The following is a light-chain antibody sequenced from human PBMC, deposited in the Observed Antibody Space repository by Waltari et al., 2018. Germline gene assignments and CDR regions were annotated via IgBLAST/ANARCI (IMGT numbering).Light chain of an antibody. CDR2: GAS. V-gene: IGKV3-20*01. Sequence: IVLTQSPGTLSLSPGDRATLSCRASQSVSRSLAWYQQKPGQAPKLLIYGASTRATGIPDRFTGSGSGTDFSLTISSLEPEDFAIYFCQHYVRLPATFGQGTKVGIK. CDR3: QHYVRLPAT. CDR1: QSVSRS. J-gene: IGKJ1*01.